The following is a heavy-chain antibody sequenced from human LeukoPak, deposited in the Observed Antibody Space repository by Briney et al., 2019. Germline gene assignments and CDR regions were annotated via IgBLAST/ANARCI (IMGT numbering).Heavy chain of an antibody. CDR2: ISGSGGST. D-gene: IGHD3-22*01. J-gene: IGHJ4*02. CDR3: ARDLRSSGYYAFDY. Sequence: GGTLRLSCAASGFTFSSYGMSWVRQAPGKGLEWVSAISGSGGSTYYADSVKGRFTISRDNSKNTLYLQMNSLRAEDTAVYYCARDLRSSGYYAFDYWGQGTLVTVSS. V-gene: IGHV3-23*01. CDR1: GFTFSSYG.